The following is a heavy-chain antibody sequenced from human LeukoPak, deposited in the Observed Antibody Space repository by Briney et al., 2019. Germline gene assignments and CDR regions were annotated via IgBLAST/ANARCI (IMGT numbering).Heavy chain of an antibody. D-gene: IGHD1-26*01. J-gene: IGHJ6*03. Sequence: SETLSLTCTVSGGSISSYYWSWIRQPAGKGLEWIGRIYTSGSTNYNPSLKSRVIMSVDTSKNQFSLKLSSVTAADTAVYYCARGVELLTYYYYMDVWGKGTTVTVSS. V-gene: IGHV4-4*07. CDR1: GGSISSYY. CDR2: IYTSGST. CDR3: ARGVELLTYYYYMDV.